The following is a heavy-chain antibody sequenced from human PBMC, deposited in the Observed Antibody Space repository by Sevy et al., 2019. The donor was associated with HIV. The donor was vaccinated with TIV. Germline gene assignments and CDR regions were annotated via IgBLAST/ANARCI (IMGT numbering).Heavy chain of an antibody. J-gene: IGHJ4*02. CDR1: GFTFSNFG. CDR2: IQYDGSHK. CDR3: VKEGGVTGTGGDC. D-gene: IGHD1-1*01. Sequence: GGSLRLSCAASGFTFSNFGMHWVRQAPGKGLEWVSFIQYDGSHKYYTDSVKGRLTISRDNSKNTLYLQMNSRRAEDTAVYYCVKEGGVTGTGGDCWGQGTLVTVSS. V-gene: IGHV3-30*02.